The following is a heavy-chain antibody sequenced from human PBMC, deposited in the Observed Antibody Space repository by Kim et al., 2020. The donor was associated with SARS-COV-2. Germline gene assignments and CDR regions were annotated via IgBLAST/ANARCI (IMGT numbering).Heavy chain of an antibody. D-gene: IGHD1-26*01. Sequence: SETLCLTCAVYGGSFSGYYWSWIRQPPGKGLEWIGEINHSGSTNYNPSLKSRVTISVDTSKNQFSLMLSSVTAADTAVYYCARGLIRVGATDAFNIWGQGTMVTGSS. CDR2: INHSGST. CDR1: GGSFSGYY. CDR3: ARGLIRVGATDAFNI. V-gene: IGHV4-34*01. J-gene: IGHJ3*02.